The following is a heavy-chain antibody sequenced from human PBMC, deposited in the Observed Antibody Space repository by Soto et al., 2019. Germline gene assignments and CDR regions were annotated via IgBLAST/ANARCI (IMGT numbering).Heavy chain of an antibody. CDR3: ARVAQYQLSYNWFDP. CDR2: IKQDGSEK. CDR1: GFTFSSYW. D-gene: IGHD2-2*01. Sequence: GGSLRLSCAASGFTFSSYWMSWVRQAPGKGLEWVANIKQDGSEKYYVDSVKGRFTISRDNAKNSLYLQMNSLRAEDTAVYYCARVAQYQLSYNWFDPWGQGTLVTVSS. J-gene: IGHJ5*02. V-gene: IGHV3-7*01.